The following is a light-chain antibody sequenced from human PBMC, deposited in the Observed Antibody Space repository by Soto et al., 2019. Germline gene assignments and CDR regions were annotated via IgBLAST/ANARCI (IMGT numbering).Light chain of an antibody. CDR3: QQYDRWPVT. J-gene: IGKJ4*01. V-gene: IGKV3-15*01. CDR1: QSVTTN. CDR2: GAS. Sequence: EVVMTQSPATLSVSPEERVTFSCRASQSVTTNLAWYQHKPGQSPRLLISGASTGASGIPPRFSGSGSGTEFTLTIDRLQSADFAVYYCQQYDRWPVTFGGGTKVEIK.